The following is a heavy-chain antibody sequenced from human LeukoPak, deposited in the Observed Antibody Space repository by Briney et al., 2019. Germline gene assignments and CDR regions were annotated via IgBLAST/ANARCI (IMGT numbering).Heavy chain of an antibody. CDR1: GFSFSSHG. Sequence: GGSVRLSCAASGFSFSSHGMHWVRQAPGKGLEWVAVIWYDGSNKYYADSVKGRFTISRDNSKNTLYLQMNSLRAEDTAVYYCARAWFAPADFDLWGRGTLVTVSS. J-gene: IGHJ2*01. CDR2: IWYDGSNK. D-gene: IGHD3-10*01. V-gene: IGHV3-33*01. CDR3: ARAWFAPADFDL.